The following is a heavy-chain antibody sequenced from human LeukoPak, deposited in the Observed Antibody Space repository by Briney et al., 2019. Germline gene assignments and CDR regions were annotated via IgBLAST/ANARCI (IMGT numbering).Heavy chain of an antibody. D-gene: IGHD3-22*01. CDR2: IYYSGST. J-gene: IGHJ1*01. V-gene: IGHV4-59*01. Sequence: SETLSLTCAVYGGSFSSYYWSWIRQPPGKGLEWIGYIYYSGSTNYNPSLKSRVTISVDTSKNQFSLKLSSVTAADTAVYYCARDSSGYYGHFQHWGQGTLVTVSS. CDR1: GGSFSSYY. CDR3: ARDSSGYYGHFQH.